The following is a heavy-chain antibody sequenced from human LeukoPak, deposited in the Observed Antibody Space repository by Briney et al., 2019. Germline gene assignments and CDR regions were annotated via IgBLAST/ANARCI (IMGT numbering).Heavy chain of an antibody. CDR2: ISSSSSTI. Sequence: PGGSLRLSCAASGFTFSSYSMNWVRQAPGKGLEWVSYISSSSSTIYYADSVKGRFTISRDNAKNSLYLQMNSLRAEDTAVYYCATDPWNGVDYWGQGTLVTVSS. CDR1: GFTFSSYS. J-gene: IGHJ4*02. V-gene: IGHV3-48*01. CDR3: ATDPWNGVDY. D-gene: IGHD1-1*01.